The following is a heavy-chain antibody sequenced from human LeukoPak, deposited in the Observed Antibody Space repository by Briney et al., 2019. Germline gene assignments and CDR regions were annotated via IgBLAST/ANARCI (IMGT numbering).Heavy chain of an antibody. Sequence: PGGSLRLSCAASGFTFRFHLMTWVRQAPGKGLEWVANIKYDGSEMYYVDSVKGRFTISRDNAKSSLFLQMNSLRAEDTAVYYCARGSYDLWGQGTLVTVSS. J-gene: IGHJ5*02. CDR3: ARGSYDL. CDR1: GFTFRFHL. V-gene: IGHV3-7*01. D-gene: IGHD3-10*01. CDR2: IKYDGSEM.